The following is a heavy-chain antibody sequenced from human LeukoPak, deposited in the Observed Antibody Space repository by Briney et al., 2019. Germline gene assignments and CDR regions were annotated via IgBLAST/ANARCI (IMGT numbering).Heavy chain of an antibody. Sequence: GGSLRLSCAASGFTFSSYSMNWVRQAPGKGLEWVSSISSSSSYIYYADSVKGRFTISRDNAKNSLYLQMNSLRAEDTAVYYCARDHLLPDKKRWLQSPRYYFDYWGQGTLVTVSS. CDR1: GFTFSSYS. CDR3: ARDHLLPDKKRWLQSPRYYFDY. V-gene: IGHV3-21*01. CDR2: ISSSSSYI. D-gene: IGHD5-24*01. J-gene: IGHJ4*02.